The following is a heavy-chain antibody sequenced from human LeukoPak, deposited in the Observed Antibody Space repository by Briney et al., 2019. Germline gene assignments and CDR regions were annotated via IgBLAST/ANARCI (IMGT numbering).Heavy chain of an antibody. J-gene: IGHJ4*02. Sequence: SETLSLTCTVSGGSISSYYWSWIRQPAGKGLEWIGRIYTSGSTNYNPSLKSRVTMSVDTSKNQFSLKLSSVTAADTAVYCCAREGRVDFWSGGLYYFDYWGQGTLVTVSS. D-gene: IGHD3-3*01. CDR1: GGSISSYY. CDR3: AREGRVDFWSGGLYYFDY. V-gene: IGHV4-4*07. CDR2: IYTSGST.